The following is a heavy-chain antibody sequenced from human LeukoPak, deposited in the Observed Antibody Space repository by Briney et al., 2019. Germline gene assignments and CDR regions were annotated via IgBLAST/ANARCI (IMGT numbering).Heavy chain of an antibody. J-gene: IGHJ1*01. D-gene: IGHD2-15*01. CDR3: ATYCSGGSCYSHTKYFQH. CDR2: IIPIFGTA. V-gene: IGHV1-69*13. CDR1: GGTFSSYA. Sequence: SVKVSCKASGGTFSSYAISWVRQTPEQGLEWMGGIIPIFGTANYAQKFQGRVTITADESTSTAYMELSSLRSEDTAVYYCATYCSGGSCYSHTKYFQHWGQGTLVTVSS.